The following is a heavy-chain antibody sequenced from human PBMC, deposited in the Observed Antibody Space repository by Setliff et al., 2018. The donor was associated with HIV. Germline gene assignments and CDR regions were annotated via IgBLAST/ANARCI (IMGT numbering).Heavy chain of an antibody. D-gene: IGHD6-6*01. J-gene: IGHJ4*02. CDR2: INHVGREK. CDR3: ARDWPSSTAAGDC. V-gene: IGHV3-7*01. Sequence: GSLRLSCAASGFTFSDYWMSWVRQAPGRGLEWVANINHVGREKYYLDSVEGRFTISRDNAKNSLYLEMNSLTVEDTALYYCARDWPSSTAAGDCWGQGTLVTDSS. CDR1: GFTFSDYW.